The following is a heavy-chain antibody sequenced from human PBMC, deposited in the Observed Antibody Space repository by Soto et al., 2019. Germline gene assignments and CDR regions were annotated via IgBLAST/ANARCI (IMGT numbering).Heavy chain of an antibody. J-gene: IGHJ6*02. Sequence: QVQLVESGGGVVQPGRSLRLSCAASGFTFSSYAMHWVRQAPGKGLEWVAVISYDGSNKYYADSVKGRFTISRDNSKNTLYLQMNSLRAEDTAVYYCAXXPXXXXXXXXGMDVWGQGTTVTVSS. CDR1: GFTFSSYA. V-gene: IGHV3-30-3*01. CDR2: ISYDGSNK. CDR3: AXXPXXXXXXXXGMDV.